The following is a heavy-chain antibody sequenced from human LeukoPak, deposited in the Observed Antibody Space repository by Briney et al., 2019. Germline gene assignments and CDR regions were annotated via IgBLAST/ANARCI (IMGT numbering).Heavy chain of an antibody. J-gene: IGHJ4*02. CDR2: IYYSGST. V-gene: IGHV4-39*01. D-gene: IGHD3-10*01. CDR1: GGSISSSGYY. Sequence: PSETLSLTCTVSGGSISSSGYYWGWIRQPPGKGLEWIGSIYYSGSTYYNPSLKSRVAIPVDTSKNQFSLKLSSVTAADTAVYYCARYLMVRGVINYWGQGTLVTVSS. CDR3: ARYLMVRGVINY.